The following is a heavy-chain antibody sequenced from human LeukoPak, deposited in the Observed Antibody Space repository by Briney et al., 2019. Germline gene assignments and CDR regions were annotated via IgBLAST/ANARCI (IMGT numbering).Heavy chain of an antibody. CDR3: ARGQLLWFGEFPPPFDY. Sequence: SETLSLTCTVSGGSISSYYWSWIRQPPGKGLEWIGYIYYSGSTNYNPSLKSRVTISVDTSKNQFSLKLSSVTAADTAVYYCARGQLLWFGEFPPPFDYWGQGTLVTVSS. CDR2: IYYSGST. V-gene: IGHV4-59*01. J-gene: IGHJ4*02. CDR1: GGSISSYY. D-gene: IGHD3-10*01.